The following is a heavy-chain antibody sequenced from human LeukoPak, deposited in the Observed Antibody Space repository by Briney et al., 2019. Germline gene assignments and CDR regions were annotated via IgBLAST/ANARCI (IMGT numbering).Heavy chain of an antibody. CDR3: ARDQYYYDSSGYYSLDY. V-gene: IGHV1-18*04. D-gene: IGHD3-22*01. Sequence: GASVKVSCKASGYTFTSYGISWVRQAPGQGLEWMGWISAYNGNTNYAQKLQGRVTMTTDTSTSTAYMELRSLRSDDTAVYYCARDQYYYDSSGYYSLDYWGQGTLVTVSS. J-gene: IGHJ4*02. CDR2: ISAYNGNT. CDR1: GYTFTSYG.